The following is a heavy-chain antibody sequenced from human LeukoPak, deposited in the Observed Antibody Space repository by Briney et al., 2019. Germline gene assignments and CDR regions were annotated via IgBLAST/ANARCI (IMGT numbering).Heavy chain of an antibody. D-gene: IGHD2-15*01. V-gene: IGHV3-23*01. J-gene: IGHJ4*02. CDR2: ISGSGGST. CDR1: GFTFSSYW. Sequence: GGSLRLSCAASGFTFSSYWMSWVRQAPGKGLEWVSAISGSGGSTYYADSVKGRFTISRDNSKNTLYLQMNSLRAEDTAVYYCASMGGVVVVAATDWGQGALVTVSS. CDR3: ASMGGVVVVAATD.